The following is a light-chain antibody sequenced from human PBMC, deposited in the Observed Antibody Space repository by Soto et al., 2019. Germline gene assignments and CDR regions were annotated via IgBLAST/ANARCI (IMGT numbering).Light chain of an antibody. Sequence: EIVMTQSPATLSVSPGERATLSCRASQSVSSNLAWYQQKPGQAPRLLIYGASTRATGIPARFSGSGSGTEFTLTISSLQSEDCAVYCCQQYHNWQPITFGQGTRLEIK. CDR3: QQYHNWQPIT. V-gene: IGKV3-15*01. J-gene: IGKJ5*01. CDR2: GAS. CDR1: QSVSSN.